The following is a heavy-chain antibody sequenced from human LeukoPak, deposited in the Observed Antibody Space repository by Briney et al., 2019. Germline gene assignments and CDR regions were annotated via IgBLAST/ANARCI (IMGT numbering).Heavy chain of an antibody. D-gene: IGHD1-26*01. V-gene: IGHV3-21*01. CDR1: GFTFSTYN. CDR3: VRDSSGSYYVDAFDI. J-gene: IGHJ3*02. Sequence: GGSLRLSCAASGFTFSTYNMNWVRQAPGKGLEWVSSISSRTSNIYYADSVKGRFTISRDDAKSSLYLQMNSLRAEDTALYYCVRDSSGSYYVDAFDIWGQGTMVTVSS. CDR2: ISSRTSNI.